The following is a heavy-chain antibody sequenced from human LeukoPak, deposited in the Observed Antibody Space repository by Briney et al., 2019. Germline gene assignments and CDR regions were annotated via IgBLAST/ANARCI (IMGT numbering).Heavy chain of an antibody. J-gene: IGHJ4*02. V-gene: IGHV3-30*04. CDR2: ISYDGSNK. D-gene: IGHD4-17*01. CDR1: GFTFSSYT. Sequence: GGSLRLSCAASGFTFSSYTMHWVCQAPGKGLEWVAVISYDGSNKYYADSVKGRFTISRDNSKNTLYLQMNSLRAEDTAVYYCARDGYGDYWVDYWGQGTLVTVSS. CDR3: ARDGYGDYWVDY.